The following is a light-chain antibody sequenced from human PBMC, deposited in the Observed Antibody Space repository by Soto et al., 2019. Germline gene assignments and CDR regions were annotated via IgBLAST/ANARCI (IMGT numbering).Light chain of an antibody. V-gene: IGKV3-11*01. CDR1: HSVSCY. Sequence: TPSPSLEERATFCCRTFHSVSCYLAWYQQQPGQAPRLLIYDTAIRATGGPARFSGGWSGTNFALTISCLEPGDFAVYYCRHRSTWPAVYTFGRGTKVDI. CDR3: RHRSTWPAVYT. CDR2: DTA. J-gene: IGKJ2*01.